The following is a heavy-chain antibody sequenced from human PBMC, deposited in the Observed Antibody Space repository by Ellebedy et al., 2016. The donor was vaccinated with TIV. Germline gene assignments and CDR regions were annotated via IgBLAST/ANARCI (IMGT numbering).Heavy chain of an antibody. J-gene: IGHJ4*02. CDR2: LFSDGAT. CDR1: WFTVSTNY. Sequence: GESLKISCAASWFTVSTNYLSWVRQAPGKGMEWVSLLFSDGATSYADSVKGRFTISRDNSNNPLYLKMNRLRAEDTAVYYCAKDFIYGDYADYWGQGTLVTVSS. D-gene: IGHD4-17*01. CDR3: AKDFIYGDYADY. V-gene: IGHV3-53*01.